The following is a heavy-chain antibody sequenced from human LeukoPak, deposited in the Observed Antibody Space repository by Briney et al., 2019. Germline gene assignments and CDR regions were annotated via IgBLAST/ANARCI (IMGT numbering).Heavy chain of an antibody. CDR1: GSTIASYH. Sequence: TPSETLSLTCAVSGSTIASYHWSWIRQPPGKGLEWIGYIYYSGSTYYNPSLKSRVTISVDTSKNQFSLKLSSVTAADTAVYYCARGVTTDYFDYWGQGTLVTVSS. J-gene: IGHJ4*02. D-gene: IGHD4-17*01. V-gene: IGHV4-30-4*08. CDR2: IYYSGST. CDR3: ARGVTTDYFDY.